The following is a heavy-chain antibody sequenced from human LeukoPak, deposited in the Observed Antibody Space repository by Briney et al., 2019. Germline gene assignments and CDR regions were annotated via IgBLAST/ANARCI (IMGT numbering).Heavy chain of an antibody. CDR2: IWYDENKK. Sequence: GGSLRLSCAASGFTFSSYGMHWVRQAPGKGLEWVAVIWYDENKKFYADSVKGRFTISRDNFKSTLYLQMNSLRVEDTAVYYCAREGSGRTAYNDGLDVWGQGTMVTVSS. CDR1: GFTFSSYG. V-gene: IGHV3-33*01. J-gene: IGHJ3*01. CDR3: AREGSGRTAYNDGLDV. D-gene: IGHD3-10*01.